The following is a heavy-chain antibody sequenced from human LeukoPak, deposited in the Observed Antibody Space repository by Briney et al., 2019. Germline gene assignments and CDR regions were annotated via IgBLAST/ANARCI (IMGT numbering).Heavy chain of an antibody. J-gene: IGHJ4*02. CDR2: IYYSGST. V-gene: IGHV4-59*01. CDR1: GGSIRSYF. D-gene: IGHD5-18*01. Sequence: SETLSLTCSVFGGSIRSYFWSWIRQPPGKGLEWIGYIYYSGSTNYNPSLKSRVTISVDTSKNQFSLTLSSVTAADTAVYYCAREGGGYSYGSGYYFDYWGQGTLVTVSS. CDR3: AREGGGYSYGSGYYFDY.